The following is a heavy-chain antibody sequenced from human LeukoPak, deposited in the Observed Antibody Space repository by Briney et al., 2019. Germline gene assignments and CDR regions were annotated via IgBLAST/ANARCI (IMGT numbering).Heavy chain of an antibody. J-gene: IGHJ4*02. CDR1: GFTFSSYS. CDR2: ISSNGVNT. V-gene: IGHV3-64*01. D-gene: IGHD2-21*01. CDR3: ARRAYCGGDCYSSRPFDY. Sequence: GGSLRLSCAASGFTFSSYSMNWVRQAPGKGLEYVSAISSNGVNTYYARSVKGRFTISRDNSENTLYLQMGSLRAEDMAVYYCARRAYCGGDCYSSRPFDYWGQGTLVTVSS.